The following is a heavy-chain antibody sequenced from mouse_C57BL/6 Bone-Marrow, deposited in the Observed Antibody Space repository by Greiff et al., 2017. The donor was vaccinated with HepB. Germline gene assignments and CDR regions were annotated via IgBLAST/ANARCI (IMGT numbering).Heavy chain of an antibody. V-gene: IGHV5-17*01. CDR3: ARLFEGYYCGY. CDR1: GFTFSDYG. CDR2: ISRGSSTI. J-gene: IGHJ2*01. Sequence: EVKLMESGGGLVKPGGSLKLSCAASGFTFSDYGMHWVRQAPEKGLEWVAYISRGSSTIYYADTVKGRSTITRDNAKNTLVLQLTSLTSEDSAVYYCARLFEGYYCGYWGQGTTLTVS.